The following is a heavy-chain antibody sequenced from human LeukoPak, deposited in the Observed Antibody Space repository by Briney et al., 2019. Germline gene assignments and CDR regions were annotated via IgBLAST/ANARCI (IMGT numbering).Heavy chain of an antibody. CDR1: GFTFSSYA. J-gene: IGHJ4*02. Sequence: GGSLRLSCAASGFTFSSYAMSWVRQAPGKGLEWVSAISGSGGSTYYADSVKGRFTISRDNSKNTLYLQMNGLRAEDTAVYYCARGGYGDYELPDYWGQGTLVTVSS. CDR3: ARGGYGDYELPDY. D-gene: IGHD4-17*01. CDR2: ISGSGGST. V-gene: IGHV3-23*01.